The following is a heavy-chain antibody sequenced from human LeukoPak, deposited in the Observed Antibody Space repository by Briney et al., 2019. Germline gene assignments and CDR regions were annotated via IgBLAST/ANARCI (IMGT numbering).Heavy chain of an antibody. CDR3: ASSYYDILTGSNEDAFDI. Sequence: SQTLSLTCTVSGGSISSGSYYWSWIRQPAGKGLEWIGRIYTSGSTNYNPSLKSRVTISVGTSKNQFSLKLSSVTAADTAVYYCASSYYDILTGSNEDAFDIWGQGTMVTVSS. J-gene: IGHJ3*02. CDR2: IYTSGST. D-gene: IGHD3-9*01. V-gene: IGHV4-61*02. CDR1: GGSISSGSYY.